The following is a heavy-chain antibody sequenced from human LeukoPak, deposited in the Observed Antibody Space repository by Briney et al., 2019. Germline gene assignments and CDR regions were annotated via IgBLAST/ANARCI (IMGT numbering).Heavy chain of an antibody. Sequence: QTGGSLRLSCAASGFTFDDYAMHWVRQVPGRGLEWVSGISSNGGSIAYADSVKGRFTISRDNAKNSLYLQMNSLRAEDMALYYCAKGDVVVPAAIRDWGQGTLVTVSS. D-gene: IGHD2-2*01. V-gene: IGHV3-9*03. J-gene: IGHJ4*02. CDR2: ISSNGGSI. CDR1: GFTFDDYA. CDR3: AKGDVVVPAAIRD.